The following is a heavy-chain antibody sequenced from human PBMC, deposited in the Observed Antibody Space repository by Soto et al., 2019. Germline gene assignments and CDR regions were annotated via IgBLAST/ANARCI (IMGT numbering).Heavy chain of an antibody. J-gene: IGHJ4*02. Sequence: SETLSLTCTVSGGSISSYDWSWIRQPPGKGLEWIGYIYYSGSTNYNPSLKSRVTISVDTSKNQFSLKLSSVTAADTAVYYCARQAVDYYDSSGPIDYWGQGTLVTVSS. CDR3: ARQAVDYYDSSGPIDY. CDR2: IYYSGST. V-gene: IGHV4-59*08. CDR1: GGSISSYD. D-gene: IGHD3-22*01.